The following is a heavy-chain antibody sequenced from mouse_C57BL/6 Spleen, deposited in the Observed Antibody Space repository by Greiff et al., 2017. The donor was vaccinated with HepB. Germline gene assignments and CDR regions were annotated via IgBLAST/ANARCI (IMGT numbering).Heavy chain of an antibody. CDR1: GFTFSNYW. CDR3: TGSSSVFDY. V-gene: IGHV6-3*01. J-gene: IGHJ2*01. Sequence: EVQLVESGGGLVQPGGSMKLSCVASGFTFSNYWMNWVRQSPEKGLEWVAQIRLKSDNYATHYAESVKGRFTISRDDSKSSVYLQMNNLRAEDTGIYYCTGSSSVFDYWGQGTTLTVSS. D-gene: IGHD1-1*01. CDR2: IRLKSDNYAT.